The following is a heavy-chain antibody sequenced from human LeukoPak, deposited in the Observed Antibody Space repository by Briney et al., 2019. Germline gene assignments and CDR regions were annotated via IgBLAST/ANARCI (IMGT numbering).Heavy chain of an antibody. V-gene: IGHV4-39*01. CDR3: ARHSGLLRYFDWGWFDP. CDR2: IYYSGST. D-gene: IGHD3-9*01. CDR1: GGSIGGNSY. Sequence: SETLSLTCTVSGGSIGGNSYWSWIRQPPGKGLEWIGSIYYSGSTYYNPSLKSRVTISVDTSKNQFSLKLSSVTAADTAVYYCARHSGLLRYFDWGWFDPWGQGTLVTVSS. J-gene: IGHJ5*02.